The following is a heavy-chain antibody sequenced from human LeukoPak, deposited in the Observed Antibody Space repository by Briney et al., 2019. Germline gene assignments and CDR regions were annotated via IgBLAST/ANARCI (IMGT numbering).Heavy chain of an antibody. CDR1: GGSFSGYY. Sequence: SETLSLTCAVYGGSFSGYYWSWIRQPPGKGLEWIGEINHSGSTNYNPSLKSRVTISVDTSKNQFSLKLSSVTAADTAVYYCARGPRNRYSSSWYELYYYYGMDVWGQGTTVTVSS. J-gene: IGHJ6*02. CDR2: INHSGST. D-gene: IGHD6-13*01. CDR3: ARGPRNRYSSSWYELYYYYGMDV. V-gene: IGHV4-34*01.